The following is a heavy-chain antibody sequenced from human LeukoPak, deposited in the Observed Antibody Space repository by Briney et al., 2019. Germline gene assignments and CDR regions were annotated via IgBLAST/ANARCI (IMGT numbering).Heavy chain of an antibody. CDR3: ARYPPGPTTVTSPFDY. CDR1: GYSFTSYW. CDR2: IYPGDSDT. D-gene: IGHD4-17*01. V-gene: IGHV5-51*01. J-gene: IGHJ4*02. Sequence: GESLKISCKGSGYSFTSYWIGWVRQMPGKGLEWMGIIYPGDSDTRYSPSFQGQVTISADKSISTAYLQWSSLKASDTAMYYCARYPPGPTTVTSPFDYWGQGTLVTVSS.